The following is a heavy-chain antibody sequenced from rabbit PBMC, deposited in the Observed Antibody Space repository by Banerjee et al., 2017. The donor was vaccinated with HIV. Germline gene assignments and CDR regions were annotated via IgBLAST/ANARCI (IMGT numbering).Heavy chain of an antibody. V-gene: IGHV1S40*01. D-gene: IGHD1-1*01. Sequence: QAPGKGLEWIACINTSSGNTWYANWAKGRFTISKTSSTTVTLQMTSLTAADTATYFCARRTYNYLNPWGPGTLVTVS. CDR2: INTSSGNT. CDR3: ARRTYNYLNP. J-gene: IGHJ2*01.